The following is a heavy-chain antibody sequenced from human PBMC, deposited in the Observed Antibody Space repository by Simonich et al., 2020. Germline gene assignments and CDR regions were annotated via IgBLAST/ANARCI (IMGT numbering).Heavy chain of an antibody. Sequence: QVQLVQSGAEGKKPGASVKVSCKASGYTFTGYYMHWVRKAPGQGLEWMGWINPNSGGTNYAKKFQGRVTMTRDTSISTAYMELSRLRSDDTAVYYCARGALTGDYYYMDVWGKGTTVTVSS. D-gene: IGHD7-27*01. CDR1: GYTFTGYY. J-gene: IGHJ6*03. CDR3: ARGALTGDYYYMDV. CDR2: INPNSGGT. V-gene: IGHV1-2*02.